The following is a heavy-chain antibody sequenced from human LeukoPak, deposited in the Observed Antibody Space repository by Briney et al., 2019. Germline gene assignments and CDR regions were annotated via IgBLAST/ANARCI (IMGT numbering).Heavy chain of an antibody. CDR1: GNAFSSSY. J-gene: IGHJ5*02. D-gene: IGHD4-23*01. CDR3: ARGEGDYGGQTNWFDP. CDR2: INCNDGST. Sequence: ASVKVSCKASGNAFSSSYMHWVRQAPGQGLEWMGIINCNDGSTSYAQKLQGRVTMTRDMSTSTVSMELSSLTSEDTAVYYCARGEGDYGGQTNWFDPWGQGTLVTVSS. V-gene: IGHV1-46*01.